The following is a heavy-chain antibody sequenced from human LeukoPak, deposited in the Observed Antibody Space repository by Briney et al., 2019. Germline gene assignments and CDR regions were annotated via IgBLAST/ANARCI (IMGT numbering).Heavy chain of an antibody. J-gene: IGHJ4*02. Sequence: SETLSLTCAVYGGSFSGYYWSWIRQPPGKGLEWIGEINHSGSTNYNPSLKSRVTISVDTSKNQFSLKLSSVTAADTAVYYCATEGVVPAATFDYWGQGTLVTVSS. CDR2: INHSGST. CDR1: GGSFSGYY. D-gene: IGHD2-2*01. V-gene: IGHV4-34*01. CDR3: ATEGVVPAATFDY.